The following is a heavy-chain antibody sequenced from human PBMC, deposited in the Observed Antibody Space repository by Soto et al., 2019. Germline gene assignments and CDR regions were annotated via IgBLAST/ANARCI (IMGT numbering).Heavy chain of an antibody. CDR2: INHSGST. D-gene: IGHD4-17*01. CDR3: ARRDYVLDY. Sequence: SETLSLTCAVYGGSFSGYYWSWIRQPPGKGLEWIGEINHSGSTNYNPSLKSRVTISVDTSKNQFSLKLSSVTAADTAVYYCARRDYVLDYWGQGTLVTVSS. V-gene: IGHV4-34*01. CDR1: GGSFSGYY. J-gene: IGHJ4*02.